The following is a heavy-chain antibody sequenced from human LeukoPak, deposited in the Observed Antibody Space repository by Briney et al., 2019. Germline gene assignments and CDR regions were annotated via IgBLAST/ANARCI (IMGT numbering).Heavy chain of an antibody. CDR2: INPNSGGT. V-gene: IGHV1-2*02. CDR3: ATEGGYSYGL. CDR1: GYTFTGYY. D-gene: IGHD5-18*01. Sequence: ASVKVSCKASGYTFTGYYMHWVRQAPGQGLEWMGWINPNSGGTNYAQKFQGRVTITTDESTSTAYMELSSLRSEDTAVYYCATEGGYSYGLWGQGTLVTVSS. J-gene: IGHJ4*02.